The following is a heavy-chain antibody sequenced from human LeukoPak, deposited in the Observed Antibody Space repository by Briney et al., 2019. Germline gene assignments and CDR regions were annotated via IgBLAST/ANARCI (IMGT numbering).Heavy chain of an antibody. J-gene: IGHJ4*02. V-gene: IGHV3-30*04. Sequence: GGSLRLSCAASGFTFSSYAMHWVRQAPGKGLEWVAVISYDGSNKYYADSVKGRFTISRDNSKNTLYLQMNSLRAEDTAVYYCARSYYYDSSTSLGYWGQGTLVTVSP. CDR3: ARSYYYDSSTSLGY. CDR1: GFTFSSYA. D-gene: IGHD3-22*01. CDR2: ISYDGSNK.